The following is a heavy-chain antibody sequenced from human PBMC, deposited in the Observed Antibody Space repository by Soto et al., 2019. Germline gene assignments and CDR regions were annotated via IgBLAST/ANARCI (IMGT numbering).Heavy chain of an antibody. CDR3: ALADGVPYDTSGFAY. V-gene: IGHV3-23*01. D-gene: IGHD3-22*01. CDR1: GFTFNNYA. CDR2: ISGSGGST. J-gene: IGHJ4*02. Sequence: PGGSLRLSCAASGFTFNNYAMAWVRQAPGKGLDWVSSISGSGGSTYYATSVKGRFTISRDNSINTLYLQMNSLRAEDTAMYYYALADGVPYDTSGFAYWGQGSLVTVSS.